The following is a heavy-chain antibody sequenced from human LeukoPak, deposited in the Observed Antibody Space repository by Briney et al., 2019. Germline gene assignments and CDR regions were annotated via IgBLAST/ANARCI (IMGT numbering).Heavy chain of an antibody. V-gene: IGHV3-30-3*01. CDR2: ISYDGSNR. Sequence: PGGSLRLSCAASGFTFSSYAMHWVRQAPGKGLEWVAVISYDGSNRYYADSVKGRFTISRDNSKNTLYLQMNSLRAEDTAVYYCASRESLDYWGQGTLVTVSS. D-gene: IGHD3-10*01. CDR3: ASRESLDY. J-gene: IGHJ4*02. CDR1: GFTFSSYA.